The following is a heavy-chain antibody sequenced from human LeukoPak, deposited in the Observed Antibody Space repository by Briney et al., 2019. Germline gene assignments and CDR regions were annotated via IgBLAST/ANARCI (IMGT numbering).Heavy chain of an antibody. CDR3: ARRAGDYSHPYDY. CDR1: GFTFSSYE. Sequence: GGSLRLSCAASGFTFSSYEMNWVRQAPGKGLEWVSYISSSGSTIYYADSVKGRFTISRDNAKNSLYLQMNSLRAEDTAMYYCARRAGDYSHPYDYWGQGTLVTDSS. J-gene: IGHJ4*02. D-gene: IGHD3-22*01. CDR2: ISSSGSTI. V-gene: IGHV3-48*03.